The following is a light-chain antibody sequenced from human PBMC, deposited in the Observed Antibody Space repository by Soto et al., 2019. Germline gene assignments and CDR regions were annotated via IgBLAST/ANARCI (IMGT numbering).Light chain of an antibody. CDR2: DVS. V-gene: IGLV2-14*03. CDR3: SSFTGTNYV. J-gene: IGLJ1*01. CDR1: ISDVGGNKF. Sequence: QSALTQPASMSGSPGQSITISCTGTISDVGGNKFVSWYQQYPGKAPKLMICDVSNRPSGVSNRFSGSKSGNTASLTISGLQAEDEADYYCSSFTGTNYVFGTGTKVTVL.